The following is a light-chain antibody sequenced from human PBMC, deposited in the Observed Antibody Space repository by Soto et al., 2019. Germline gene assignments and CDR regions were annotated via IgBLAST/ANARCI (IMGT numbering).Light chain of an antibody. CDR1: HSIDTW. V-gene: IGKV1-5*03. CDR3: HQYNSYRA. CDR2: KAS. J-gene: IGKJ1*01. Sequence: DIHVTLFPSALSAYVRHRVPITCRASHSIDTWLAWHQQTPGQAPKLLISKASSLESGVPSRFSGSGSGTEFTLTISSLQPDDSATYYCHQYNSYRAFGQGTKVDI.